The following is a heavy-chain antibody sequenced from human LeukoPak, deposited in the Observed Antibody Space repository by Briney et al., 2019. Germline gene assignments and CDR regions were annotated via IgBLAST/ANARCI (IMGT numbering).Heavy chain of an antibody. J-gene: IGHJ4*02. V-gene: IGHV3-23*01. CDR2: ISSGGSDT. Sequence: PGGSLRLSCAASGFAFSNYAMNWVRQAPGKGLEWVSGISSGGSDTYYADSVKGRFTISRDNSKNTLYLQMNSLRAEDTALYYCAKGCSSGSCDRYWGQGTLVTVSS. CDR1: GFAFSNYA. CDR3: AKGCSSGSCDRY. D-gene: IGHD2-15*01.